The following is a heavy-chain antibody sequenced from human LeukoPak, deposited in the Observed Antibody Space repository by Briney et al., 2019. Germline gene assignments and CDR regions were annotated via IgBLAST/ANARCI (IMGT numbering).Heavy chain of an antibody. V-gene: IGHV4-59*01. D-gene: IGHD3-3*01. CDR1: GGSISSYY. Sequence: KPSETLSLTCTVSGGSISSYYWSWIRQPPGKGLEWIGYIYYSGSTNYNPSLKSRVTISVDTSKNQFSLKLSSVTAADTAVYYCARDSGWSGVHYYYGMDVWGQGTTVTVSS. CDR3: ARDSGWSGVHYYYGMDV. CDR2: IYYSGST. J-gene: IGHJ6*02.